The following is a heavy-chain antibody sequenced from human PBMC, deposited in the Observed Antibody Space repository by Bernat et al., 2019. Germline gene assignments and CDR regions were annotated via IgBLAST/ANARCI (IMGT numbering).Heavy chain of an antibody. CDR3: AREDTRPLLRAS. CDR2: ISSSCSRL. Sequence: EVQLVESGGGLVQPGGSLRLSCAASVFTLSSHEMNRVRQAPGKGLEGGSYISSSCSRLSYADCLKRRFTISRDKAKNSLYLQLNGLRAEDTAVYYCAREDTRPLLRASWGQGTLVTVSS. CDR1: VFTLSSHE. J-gene: IGHJ5*02. D-gene: IGHD2/OR15-2a*01. V-gene: IGHV3-48*03.